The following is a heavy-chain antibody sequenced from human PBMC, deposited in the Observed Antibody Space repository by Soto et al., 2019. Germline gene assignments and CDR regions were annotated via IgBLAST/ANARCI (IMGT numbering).Heavy chain of an antibody. D-gene: IGHD7-27*01. Sequence: ASVKVSCKASGFTFTSSAMQWVRQARGQRLEWIGWIVVGSGNTNYAQKFQERVTITRDMSTSTAYMELSSLRSEDTAVYYCAATGETANAFDIWGQGTMVTVSS. CDR2: IVVGSGNT. V-gene: IGHV1-58*02. CDR1: GFTFTSSA. J-gene: IGHJ3*02. CDR3: AATGETANAFDI.